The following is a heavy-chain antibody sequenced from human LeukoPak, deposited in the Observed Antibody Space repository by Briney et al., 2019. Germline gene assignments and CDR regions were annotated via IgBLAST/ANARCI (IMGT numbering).Heavy chain of an antibody. CDR3: ARFGVQDYGDYMWFDP. CDR1: GYSFTSYW. V-gene: IGHV5-51*01. Sequence: GESLKISCKGSGYSFTSYWIGWVRQMPGKGLEWMGIIYPGDSDTRYSPSFQGQVTISADKSISTAYLQWSSLKASDTAMYYCARFGVQDYGDYMWFDPWGQGTLVTVSS. CDR2: IYPGDSDT. J-gene: IGHJ5*02. D-gene: IGHD4-17*01.